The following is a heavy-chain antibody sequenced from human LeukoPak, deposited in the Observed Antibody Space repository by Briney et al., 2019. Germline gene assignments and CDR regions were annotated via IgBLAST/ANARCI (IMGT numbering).Heavy chain of an antibody. D-gene: IGHD6-13*01. V-gene: IGHV3-48*04. CDR2: ITSGSRTI. Sequence: GGSLRLSCAASGFTFSTYNMNWVRQAPGRGLERLSYITSGSRTIYDADSVKGRFTISRDNAKKMLYLQMNSLRAEDTAVYYCARDPGAAATDYWGQGTLVTVSS. CDR1: GFTFSTYN. J-gene: IGHJ4*02. CDR3: ARDPGAAATDY.